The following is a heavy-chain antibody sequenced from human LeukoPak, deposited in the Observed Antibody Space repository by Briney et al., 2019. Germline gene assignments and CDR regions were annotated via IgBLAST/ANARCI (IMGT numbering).Heavy chain of an antibody. D-gene: IGHD2-21*01. CDR1: GFMFCSYS. CDR3: ARRAEFCGGNCYSSDY. V-gene: IGHV3-48*01. CDR2: IYSSGTTM. J-gene: IGHJ4*02. Sequence: GGSLRLSCAASGFMFCSYSMNWVRQAPGKGLEWVSYIYSSGTTMYYADSVKGRFIISRDNAKNSLYLQLNSLRAEDTAVYYCARRAEFCGGNCYSSDYWGQGTLVTVSS.